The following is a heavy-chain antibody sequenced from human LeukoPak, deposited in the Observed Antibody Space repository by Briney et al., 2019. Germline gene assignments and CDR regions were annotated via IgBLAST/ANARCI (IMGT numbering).Heavy chain of an antibody. CDR3: ARSLSGSYYGVYFDY. D-gene: IGHD1-26*01. CDR1: GYTFTSYG. J-gene: IGHJ4*02. Sequence: ASVKVSCKASGYTFTSYGISWVRQAPGHGLEWMGWISAYNGNTNYAQKLQGRVTMTTDTSMSTAYMELRSLRSDDTAVYYCARSLSGSYYGVYFDYWGQGTLVTVSS. CDR2: ISAYNGNT. V-gene: IGHV1-18*01.